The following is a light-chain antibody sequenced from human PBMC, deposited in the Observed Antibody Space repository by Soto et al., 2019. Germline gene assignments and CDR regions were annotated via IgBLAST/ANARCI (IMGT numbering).Light chain of an antibody. Sequence: AIQMTQSPSSLSASVGDRVTITCRASQDIRNDLGWYQQRPGNAPTLLIYGASTLHSGVPSRFSGNASGTDFTLTISSLQPEDFASYYCLQDFDSFPAFGGGTRLEIK. V-gene: IGKV1-6*01. CDR2: GAS. J-gene: IGKJ4*01. CDR3: LQDFDSFPA. CDR1: QDIRND.